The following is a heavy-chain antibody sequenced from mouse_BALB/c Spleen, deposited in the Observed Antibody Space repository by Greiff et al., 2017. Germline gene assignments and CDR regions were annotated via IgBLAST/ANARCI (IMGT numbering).Heavy chain of an antibody. CDR2: IWSGGST. V-gene: IGHV2-2*02. D-gene: IGHD2-3*01. CDR1: GFSLTSYG. Sequence: VQLQQSGPGLVQPSQSLSITCTVSGFSLTSYGVHWVRQSPGKGLEWLGVIWSGGSTDYNAAFISRLSISKDNSKSQVFFKMNSLQANDTAIYYCARIYDGSLTWFAYWGQGTLVTVSA. CDR3: ARIYDGSLTWFAY. J-gene: IGHJ3*01.